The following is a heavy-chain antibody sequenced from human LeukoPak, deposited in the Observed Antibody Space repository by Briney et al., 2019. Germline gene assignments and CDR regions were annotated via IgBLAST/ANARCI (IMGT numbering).Heavy chain of an antibody. J-gene: IGHJ4*02. D-gene: IGHD2-8*02. CDR3: ARDLTAFYCY. CDR2: IKQDGSEK. Sequence: GGSLRLSCAASGFAFGTYAMTWVRQAPGKGLEWVANIKQDGSEKYYVDSVKGRFTISRDNAKNSLYLQMSSLRDEDTAVYYCARDLTAFYCYWGQGTLVTVSS. V-gene: IGHV3-7*01. CDR1: GFAFGTYA.